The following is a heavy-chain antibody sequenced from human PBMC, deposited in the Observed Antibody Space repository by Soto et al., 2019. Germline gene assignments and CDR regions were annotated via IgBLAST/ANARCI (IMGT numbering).Heavy chain of an antibody. CDR1: GGSISSSSYY. V-gene: IGHV4-39*01. CDR2: IYYSGST. Sequence: PSETLSLTCTVTGGSISSSSYYWGWIRQPPGKGLEWIGSIYYSGSTYYNPSLKSRVTISVDTSKTQFSLKLSSVTAADTAVYYCARAYYDFWSGYWPVEYFDYWGQGTLVTVSS. CDR3: ARAYYDFWSGYWPVEYFDY. D-gene: IGHD3-3*01. J-gene: IGHJ4*02.